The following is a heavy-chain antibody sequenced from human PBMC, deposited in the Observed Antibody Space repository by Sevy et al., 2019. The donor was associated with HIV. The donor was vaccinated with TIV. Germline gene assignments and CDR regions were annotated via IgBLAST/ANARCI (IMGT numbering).Heavy chain of an antibody. D-gene: IGHD5-12*01. CDR1: GFTFRSYG. CDR3: AKDVSDGYNYFLDF. V-gene: IGHV3-30*18. CDR2: ISNDGGNQ. Sequence: GGSLRLSCAASGFTFRSYGMHWVRQAPGKGLELVAVISNDGGNQYYADSVKGRFTISRDNSKNTVYLQMNSLRAEDTAVYYCAKDVSDGYNYFLDFWGQGALVTVSS. J-gene: IGHJ4*02.